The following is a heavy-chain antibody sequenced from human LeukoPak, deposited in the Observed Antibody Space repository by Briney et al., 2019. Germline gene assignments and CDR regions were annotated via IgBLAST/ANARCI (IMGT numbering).Heavy chain of an antibody. CDR1: GFTFINYV. CDR3: AKDSGGSAWPKYFDY. CDR2: VSHSGGNT. J-gene: IGHJ4*02. Sequence: PGGSLRLSCAASGFTFINYVTSWVRQAPGKGPEWVSPVSHSGGNTYHAVSVKGRFTISRDNSKNTLYLQMDSLGAEDTAVYYCAKDSGGSAWPKYFDYWGQGSLVTVSS. V-gene: IGHV3-23*01. D-gene: IGHD2-15*01.